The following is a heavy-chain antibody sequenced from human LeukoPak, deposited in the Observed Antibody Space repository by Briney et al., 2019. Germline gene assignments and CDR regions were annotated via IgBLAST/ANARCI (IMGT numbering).Heavy chain of an antibody. Sequence: SGPALVKPTQTLTLTCTFSGFSLSTSGMCVSWIRQPPGKGLEWIGYISHSGSTNYNPSLKSRVTMSIDTSRNQFSLRLNSVTPADTAVYYCVRFSRVDYGRSHPFDYWGRGALVTVSS. CDR3: VRFSRVDYGRSHPFDY. J-gene: IGHJ4*02. V-gene: IGHV4-61*08. CDR2: ISHSGST. CDR1: GFSLSTSGMC. D-gene: IGHD4-17*01.